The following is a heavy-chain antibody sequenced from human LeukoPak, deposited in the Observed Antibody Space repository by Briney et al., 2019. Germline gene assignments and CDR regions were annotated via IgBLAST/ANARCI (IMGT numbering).Heavy chain of an antibody. CDR3: AKKREYCNSTSCYYYFDY. V-gene: IGHV3-23*01. CDR1: GFTFSSYA. J-gene: IGHJ4*02. D-gene: IGHD2-2*01. Sequence: PGGSLRLSCAASGFTFSSYAMSWVRQAPGKGLEWVSAISGSGGSTYYADSVKGRFTISRDNSKNTLYLQMNSLRAEDTAVYYCAKKREYCNSTSCYYYFDYWGQGTLVTVSS. CDR2: ISGSGGST.